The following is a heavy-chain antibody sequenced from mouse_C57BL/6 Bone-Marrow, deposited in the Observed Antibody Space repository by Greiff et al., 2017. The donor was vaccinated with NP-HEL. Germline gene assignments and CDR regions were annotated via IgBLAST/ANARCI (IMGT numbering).Heavy chain of an antibody. D-gene: IGHD1-1*01. CDR1: GYTFTSYW. CDR2: IDPSDSYT. CDR3: ARGSYGSSYWYFDG. J-gene: IGHJ1*03. V-gene: IGHV1-69*01. Sequence: QVQLQQPGAELVMPGASVKLSCKASGYTFTSYWMHWVKQRPGQGLEWIGEIDPSDSYTNYNQKFKGKSTLTVDKSSSTAYMQLSSLASEDSAVYYCARGSYGSSYWYFDGWGTGTTVTVSS.